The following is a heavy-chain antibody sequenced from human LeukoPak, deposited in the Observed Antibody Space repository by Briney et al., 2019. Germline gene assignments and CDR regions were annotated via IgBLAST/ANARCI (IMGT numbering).Heavy chain of an antibody. J-gene: IGHJ6*03. CDR1: GFTFSDYY. V-gene: IGHV3-11*01. CDR3: ARGAMVRGVVVYYYYYMDV. Sequence: GGSLRLSCAASGFTFSDYYMSWIRQAPGKGLESVSYISSSGSTIYYADSVKGRFTISRDNAKNSLYLQMNSLRAEDTAVYYCARGAMVRGVVVYYYYYMDVWGKGTTVTISS. CDR2: ISSSGSTI. D-gene: IGHD3-10*01.